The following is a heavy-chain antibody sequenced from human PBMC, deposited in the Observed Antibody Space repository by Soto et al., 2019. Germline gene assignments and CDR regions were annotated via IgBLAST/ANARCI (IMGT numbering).Heavy chain of an antibody. Sequence: SETLSLTCAVYGGSFSGYYWSWIRQPPGKGLEWIGEIKHSGSTNYNPSLKSRVTISGDTSKNQFSLKLSSATAADTAVYYCARGVLSSSTFSSYYGMDVWGQGTTVTVSS. CDR2: IKHSGST. V-gene: IGHV4-34*01. CDR1: GGSFSGYY. D-gene: IGHD2-2*01. J-gene: IGHJ6*02. CDR3: ARGVLSSSTFSSYYGMDV.